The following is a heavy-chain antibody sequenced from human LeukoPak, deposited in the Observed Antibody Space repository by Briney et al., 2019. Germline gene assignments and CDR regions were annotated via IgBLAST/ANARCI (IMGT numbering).Heavy chain of an antibody. D-gene: IGHD1-26*01. V-gene: IGHV3-23*01. CDR2: ISGSGGST. J-gene: IGHJ4*02. CDR1: GFTLSSYG. Sequence: HSGGSLRLSCAASGFTLSSYGMSWVRQAPGKGLEWVSAISGSGGSTYYADSVKGRFTISRDNSKNTLYLQMNSLRAEDTAVYYCAKNPGSYRYYFDYWGQGTLVTVSS. CDR3: AKNPGSYRYYFDY.